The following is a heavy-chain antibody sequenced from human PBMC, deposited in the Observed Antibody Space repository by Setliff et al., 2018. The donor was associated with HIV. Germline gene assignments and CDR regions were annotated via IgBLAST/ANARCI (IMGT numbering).Heavy chain of an antibody. V-gene: IGHV4-59*02. Sequence: SETLSLTCTVSGGSVSSYHWTWIRQPPGKGLEWIGYLYYSGSTYYNPSLKSRVTISVDTSKNQFSLNLTSVTAADTAVYYCARSKTFYDFWGGYYTHGAFKIWGLGTMVTVSS. J-gene: IGHJ3*02. D-gene: IGHD3-3*01. CDR2: LYYSGST. CDR1: GGSVSSYH. CDR3: ARSKTFYDFWGGYYTHGAFKI.